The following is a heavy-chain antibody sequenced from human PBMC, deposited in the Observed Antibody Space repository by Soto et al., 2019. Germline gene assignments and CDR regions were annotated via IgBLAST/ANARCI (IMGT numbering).Heavy chain of an antibody. CDR2: IIPMFGTP. CDR1: GGAFNNYI. D-gene: IGHD2-15*01. CDR3: ARQRVFGSSPTFDY. J-gene: IGHJ4*02. Sequence: SVKVSFKASGGAFNNYIFDWLRQAPGQGLEWMGGIIPMFGTPKYAQTFQDRITISADKSISTAYLQWSSLKASDTAMYYCARQRVFGSSPTFDYWGQGTLVTVSS. V-gene: IGHV1-69*06.